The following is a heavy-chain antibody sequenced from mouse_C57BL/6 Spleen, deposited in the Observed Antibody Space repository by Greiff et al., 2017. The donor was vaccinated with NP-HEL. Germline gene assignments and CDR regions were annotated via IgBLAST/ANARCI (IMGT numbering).Heavy chain of an antibody. V-gene: IGHV5-9*01. D-gene: IGHD1-1*01. J-gene: IGHJ4*01. CDR2: ISGGGGNT. CDR1: GFNFSSYT. Sequence: EVKLMESGGGLVKPGGSLKLSCAASGFNFSSYTMSWVRQTPEKRREWVATISGGGGNTYYPDSSKGRFPSSSDNAKNTLYLQMSSLRSEDTALYYCARQEFITPGAMDYWGQGTSVTVSS. CDR3: ARQEFITPGAMDY.